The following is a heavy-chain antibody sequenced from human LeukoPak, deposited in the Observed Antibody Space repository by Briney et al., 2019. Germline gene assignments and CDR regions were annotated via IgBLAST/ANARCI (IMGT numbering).Heavy chain of an antibody. CDR3: ARGRPHGNDY. CDR1: GFTLSNFW. V-gene: IGHV3-7*01. J-gene: IGHJ4*02. Sequence: PGGSLRLSCAASGFTLSNFWMSWVRQAPGKGLEWVANIKQDGSDKNYMDSVKGRFTISRDNAKNSLYLQMNSLRVEDTAVYYCARGRPHGNDYWGQGTLVTVSS. D-gene: IGHD4-23*01. CDR2: IKQDGSDK.